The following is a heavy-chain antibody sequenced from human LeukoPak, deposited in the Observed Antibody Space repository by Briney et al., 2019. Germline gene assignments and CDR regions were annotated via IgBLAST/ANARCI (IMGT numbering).Heavy chain of an antibody. CDR2: IWYDGSNK. CDR1: GFTVSSSY. CDR3: ARRDFDAFDI. V-gene: IGHV3-33*08. Sequence: GGSLRLSCAASGFTVSSSYMSWVGQAPGKGLEWVALIWYDGSNKKYADSVKGRFTISRDNSKNTLSLQLNSLRAEDTAVYYCARRDFDAFDIWGQGTMVTVSS. D-gene: IGHD3-3*01. J-gene: IGHJ3*02.